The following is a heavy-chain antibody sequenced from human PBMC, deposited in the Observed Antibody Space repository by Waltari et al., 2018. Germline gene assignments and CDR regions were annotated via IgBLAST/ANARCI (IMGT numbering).Heavy chain of an antibody. Sequence: EVQLLESGGDLVQPGGSLRLSCAASGLTFSNYAINWVRLAPGTGLEWVSAITVGDDTYYADSVKGRFTISRDTSKDTVYLHMNGLRAEDTAVYYCATPFYNWDDPLHSWGPGTLVTVSS. D-gene: IGHD1-20*01. J-gene: IGHJ4*02. CDR2: ITVGDDT. CDR1: GLTFSNYA. V-gene: IGHV3-23*01. CDR3: ATPFYNWDDPLHS.